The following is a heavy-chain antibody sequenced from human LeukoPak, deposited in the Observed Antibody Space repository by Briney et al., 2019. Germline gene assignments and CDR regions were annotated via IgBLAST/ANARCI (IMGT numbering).Heavy chain of an antibody. CDR2: ISVSGGST. CDR1: GFIFGSYA. D-gene: IGHD3-22*01. J-gene: IGHJ3*02. Sequence: GGSLRLSCAVSGFIFGSYAMTWVRQAPGKGLEWVSSISVSGGSTYYADSVKGRFTISRDNSKNTLYLQMNSLRAEDTAVYYCAKDPYYYDSSGYLGDAFDIWGQGTMVTVSS. CDR3: AKDPYYYDSSGYLGDAFDI. V-gene: IGHV3-23*01.